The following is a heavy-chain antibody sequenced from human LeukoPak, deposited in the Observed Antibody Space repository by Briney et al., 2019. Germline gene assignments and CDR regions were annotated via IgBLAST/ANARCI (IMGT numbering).Heavy chain of an antibody. D-gene: IGHD3-3*01. J-gene: IGHJ4*02. CDR3: AKRLDAYYDFWSGYHYPLYFDY. CDR2: ISSSSSYI. Sequence: GGSLRLSCAASGFTFSSYSMNWVRQAPGKGLEWVSSISSSSSYIYYADSVKGRFTISRDNSKNTLYLQMNSLRAEDTAVYYCAKRLDAYYDFWSGYHYPLYFDYWGQGTLVTVSS. CDR1: GFTFSSYS. V-gene: IGHV3-21*04.